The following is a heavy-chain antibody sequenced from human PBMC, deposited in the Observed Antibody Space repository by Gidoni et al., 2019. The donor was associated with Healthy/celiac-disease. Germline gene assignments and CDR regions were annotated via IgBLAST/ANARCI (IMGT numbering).Heavy chain of an antibody. CDR2: ISGSGGST. V-gene: IGHV3-23*01. CDR3: AKRRDSRDYGDYDVFDY. Sequence: EVQLLESGGGLVQPGGSLRLSCAASGFTFSSYAMSWVRQAPGKGLEWVSAISGSGGSTYYADSVKGRFTISRDNSKNTLYLQMNSLRAEDTAVYYCAKRRDSRDYGDYDVFDYWGQGTLVTVSS. J-gene: IGHJ4*02. D-gene: IGHD4-17*01. CDR1: GFTFSSYA.